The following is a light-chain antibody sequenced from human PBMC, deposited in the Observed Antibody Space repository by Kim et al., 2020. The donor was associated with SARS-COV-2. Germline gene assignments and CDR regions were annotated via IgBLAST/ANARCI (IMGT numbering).Light chain of an antibody. V-gene: IGKV1-27*01. CDR2: AAS. CDR3: QKYDSAPWT. J-gene: IGKJ1*01. CDR1: QAIYNY. Sequence: DIQMTQSPSSLSASVGDRVTITCRASQAIYNYVAWFQQKPGKAPNLLIYAASSLHSGVPSRFSGSGYGTDFTLTISSLQAEDVATYYCQKYDSAPWTFGQGTKVDIK.